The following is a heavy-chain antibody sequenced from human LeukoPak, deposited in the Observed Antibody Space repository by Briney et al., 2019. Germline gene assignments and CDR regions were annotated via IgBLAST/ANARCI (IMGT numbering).Heavy chain of an antibody. V-gene: IGHV3-23*01. CDR3: AKFGSSWYQGYFDY. D-gene: IGHD6-13*01. Sequence: GGSLRLSCAASGFTFSSYAMSWVRQAPGRGLEWVSAISGSGGSTYYADSVKGRFTISRDNSKNTLYLQMNSLRAEDTAVYYCAKFGSSWYQGYFDYWGQGTLVTVSS. CDR2: ISGSGGST. J-gene: IGHJ4*02. CDR1: GFTFSSYA.